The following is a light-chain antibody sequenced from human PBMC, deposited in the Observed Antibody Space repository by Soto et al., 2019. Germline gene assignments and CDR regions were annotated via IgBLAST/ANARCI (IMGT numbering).Light chain of an antibody. V-gene: IGKV1-5*01. Sequence: DIQMTQSPSNLSASVGDRVTITCRASQSISKWLAWYQQKPGKAPKLLIYGASSLESGVPSRFXGSGXGTXXXXXXXXXQPDDFATFYCQQYNRYPYTFGQGTKLEIK. J-gene: IGKJ2*01. CDR2: GAS. CDR3: QQYNRYPYT. CDR1: QSISKW.